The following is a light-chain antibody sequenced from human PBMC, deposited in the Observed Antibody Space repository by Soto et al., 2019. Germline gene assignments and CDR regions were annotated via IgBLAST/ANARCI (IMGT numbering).Light chain of an antibody. CDR2: KAS. Sequence: DIQMTQSPSTLSASVGDRVTITCRASQSISSWLAWYQQKPGKAPKLLIYKASNLESGVPSRFSGIGYVTEFTLSINSLQPDDFATYYCQRYSSYSRTFGQGTKVEIK. J-gene: IGKJ1*01. CDR3: QRYSSYSRT. CDR1: QSISSW. V-gene: IGKV1-5*03.